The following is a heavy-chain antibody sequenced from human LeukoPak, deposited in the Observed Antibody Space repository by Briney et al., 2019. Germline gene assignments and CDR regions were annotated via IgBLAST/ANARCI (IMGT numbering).Heavy chain of an antibody. Sequence: SQTLSLPCGISGDSVSSNGVVWNWVRQSPSRGLEWQGSRYYGYKRSNDYALSVKSRITITTDTSKNQFSLQLNSVTPEDTAVYYCTRGRNSAFDYWGQGTLVTVSS. CDR2: RYYGYKRSN. J-gene: IGHJ4*02. V-gene: IGHV6-1*01. D-gene: IGHD1-14*01. CDR1: GDSVSSNGVV. CDR3: TRGRNSAFDY.